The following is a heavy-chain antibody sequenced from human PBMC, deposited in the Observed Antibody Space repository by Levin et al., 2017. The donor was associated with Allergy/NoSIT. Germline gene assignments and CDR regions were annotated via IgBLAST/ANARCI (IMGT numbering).Heavy chain of an antibody. CDR1: GGSISSSY. CDR3: ARHASHCIGCPDFDC. J-gene: IGHJ4*02. V-gene: IGHV4-59*08. Sequence: SQTLSLTCTVSGGSISSSYWSWIRQPPGKGLEWIGYIYYSGSTNYNPSLKSRVTISVDTSKKQISLKLSSVTAADTAVYYCARHASHCIGCPDFDCCGQGTLVTVSS. D-gene: IGHD2-21*01. CDR2: IYYSGST.